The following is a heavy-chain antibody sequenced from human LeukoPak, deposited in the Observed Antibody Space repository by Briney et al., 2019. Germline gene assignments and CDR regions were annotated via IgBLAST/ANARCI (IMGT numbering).Heavy chain of an antibody. CDR3: AKDLALAGTGGGFDV. Sequence: GGSLRLSCAASGFTFTTYAINWVRQAPGKGLEWVSGISADDKAYYADSVKGQFTISIDNSKNTVSLQMSILRAEDTALYYCAKDLALAGTGGGFDVWGQGTRVAVSS. J-gene: IGHJ3*01. D-gene: IGHD6-19*01. CDR1: GFTFTTYA. V-gene: IGHV3-23*01. CDR2: ISADDKA.